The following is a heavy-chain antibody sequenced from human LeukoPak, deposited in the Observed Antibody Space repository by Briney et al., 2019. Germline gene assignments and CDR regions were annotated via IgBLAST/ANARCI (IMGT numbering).Heavy chain of an antibody. Sequence: GGSLRLSCAASGFTFSSSGMRWVRQAPGKGLEWVAVIWYDGSSKYYADSVKGRFTISRDNSKNTLYLQMNSLRAEDTAVYFCARDDGGDWNYDYWGQGTLVTVSS. D-gene: IGHD1-7*01. V-gene: IGHV3-33*01. J-gene: IGHJ4*02. CDR1: GFTFSSSG. CDR3: ARDDGGDWNYDY. CDR2: IWYDGSSK.